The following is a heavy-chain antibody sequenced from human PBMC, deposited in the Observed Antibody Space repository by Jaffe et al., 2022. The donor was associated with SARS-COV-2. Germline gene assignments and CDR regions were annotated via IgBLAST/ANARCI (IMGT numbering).Heavy chain of an antibody. CDR1: GFTFSSYY. D-gene: IGHD2-15*01. V-gene: IGHV3-7*03. CDR3: VRERYCTGRSCTVGEPFHF. J-gene: IGHJ3*01. Sequence: DVQLVESGGGLVEPGGSLRLSCEGSGFTFSSYYMNWVRQAPGKGLEWVAGIKQDGSETYYVDSVKGRFIISRDNAKNSLYLQINRLTAEDTAVYYCVRERYCTGRSCTVGEPFHFWVHGTAVIVSS. CDR2: IKQDGSET.